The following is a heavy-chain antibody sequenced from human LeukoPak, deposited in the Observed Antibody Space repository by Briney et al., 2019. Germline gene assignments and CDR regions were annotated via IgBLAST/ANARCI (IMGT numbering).Heavy chain of an antibody. CDR3: ARGYYYDSSGY. V-gene: IGHV4-39*07. Sequence: PSETLSLTCAVSGGSISSNSYYWGWIRQPPGKGLEWIGSIYHSGSTYYNPSLKSRVTISVDTSKNQFSLKLSSVTAADTAVYYCARGYYYDSSGYWGQGTLVTVSS. J-gene: IGHJ4*02. CDR1: GGSISSNSYY. D-gene: IGHD3-22*01. CDR2: IYHSGST.